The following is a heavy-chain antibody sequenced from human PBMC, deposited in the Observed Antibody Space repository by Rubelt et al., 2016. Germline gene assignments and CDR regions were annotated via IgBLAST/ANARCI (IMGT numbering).Heavy chain of an antibody. V-gene: IGHV4-39*07. Sequence: QVQLQESGPGLVKPSETLSLTCTVSGGSISSSSYYWGWIRQPPGKGLEWIGSIYYSGSTYYNPSLKSRVTISVDTSKNQFSLKLSSVTAADTAVYYCARDPIVGATPFGYWGQGTLVTVSS. CDR2: IYYSGST. D-gene: IGHD1-26*01. CDR3: ARDPIVGATPFGY. CDR1: GGSISSSSYY. J-gene: IGHJ4*02.